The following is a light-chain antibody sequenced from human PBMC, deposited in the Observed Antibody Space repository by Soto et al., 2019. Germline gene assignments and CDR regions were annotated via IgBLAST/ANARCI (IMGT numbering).Light chain of an antibody. CDR3: QSYDSSLSGSRV. CDR2: GNS. V-gene: IGLV1-40*01. Sequence: QSVLTQPPSVSGAPGQRVTISCTGSSSNIGAGYDVHWYQQLPGTAPKLLISGNSNRPSGVPDRFSGSKSGTSASLAITGLQAEDEADYYCQSYDSSLSGSRVFGGGTKLTVL. CDR1: SSNIGAGYD. J-gene: IGLJ2*01.